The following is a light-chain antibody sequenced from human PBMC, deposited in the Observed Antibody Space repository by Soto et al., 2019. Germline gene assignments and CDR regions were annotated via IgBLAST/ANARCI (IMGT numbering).Light chain of an antibody. CDR2: KVS. V-gene: IGKV2-30*02. Sequence: DVVMTQSPLSLTVTLGHPAAISCRVNQSLVHSDGIAYFSWFQQRPGRSPRRLIYKVSNRDSGVPARFSGSGSGTDFALKISRVEAADVGVYYCMQALHSLTFGQGTRLEI. CDR3: MQALHSLT. CDR1: QSLVHSDGIAY. J-gene: IGKJ5*01.